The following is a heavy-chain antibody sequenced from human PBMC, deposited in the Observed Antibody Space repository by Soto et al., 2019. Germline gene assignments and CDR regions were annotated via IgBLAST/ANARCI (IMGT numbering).Heavy chain of an antibody. J-gene: IGHJ3*02. V-gene: IGHV5-51*01. Sequence: PGESVKISCXGAGYSFTSYWIGWVRQMPGKGLEWMGIIYPGDSDTRYSPSFQGQVTISADKSISTAYLQWSSLKASDTAMYYCARQISRANYCSSTSCYIPAYDAFDIWGQGTMVTVS. CDR2: IYPGDSDT. D-gene: IGHD2-2*02. CDR3: ARQISRANYCSSTSCYIPAYDAFDI. CDR1: GYSFTSYW.